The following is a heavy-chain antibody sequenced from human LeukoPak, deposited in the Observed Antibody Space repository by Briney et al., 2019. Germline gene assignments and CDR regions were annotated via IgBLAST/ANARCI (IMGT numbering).Heavy chain of an antibody. V-gene: IGHV1-3*01. D-gene: IGHD2-15*01. CDR3: ARDPARVVALYYYYGMDV. CDR2: INAGNGNT. Sequence: GASVKVSCKASGYTFTSYAMHWVRQAPGQRLEWMGWINAGNGNTKYSQKFQGRVTITRDTSASTAYMELSSLRSEDTAVYYCARDPARVVALYYYYGMDVWGQGTTVTVSS. J-gene: IGHJ6*02. CDR1: GYTFTSYA.